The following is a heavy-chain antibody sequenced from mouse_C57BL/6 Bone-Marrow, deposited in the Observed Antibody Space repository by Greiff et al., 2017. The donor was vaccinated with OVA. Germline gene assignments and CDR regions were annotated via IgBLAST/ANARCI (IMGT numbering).Heavy chain of an antibody. Sequence: EVQVVESGGGLVKPGGSLKLSCAASGFTFSSYTMSWVRQTPEKRLEWVATISGGGGNTYYPDSVKGRFTISRDKAKTTLYLQMSSLRSEDTALYYCARPGELVLFDYWGQGTTLTVSS. J-gene: IGHJ2*01. D-gene: IGHD4-1*01. CDR3: ARPGELVLFDY. CDR1: GFTFSSYT. CDR2: ISGGGGNT. V-gene: IGHV5-9*01.